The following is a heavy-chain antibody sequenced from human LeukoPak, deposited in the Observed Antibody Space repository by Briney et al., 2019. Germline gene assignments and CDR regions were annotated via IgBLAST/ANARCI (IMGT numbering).Heavy chain of an antibody. Sequence: GGSLRLSCAASGFIFSNYNMNWVRQAPGKGLEWVSFISSSGSYIYFADSVNGRFTISRDNAKNSLFLQMNSLRAEDTAVYYCARVVPPTDYGSGSYFWDPYYFDYWGQGTLVTVSS. D-gene: IGHD3-10*01. V-gene: IGHV3-21*04. CDR2: ISSSGSYI. J-gene: IGHJ4*02. CDR1: GFIFSNYN. CDR3: ARVVPPTDYGSGSYFWDPYYFDY.